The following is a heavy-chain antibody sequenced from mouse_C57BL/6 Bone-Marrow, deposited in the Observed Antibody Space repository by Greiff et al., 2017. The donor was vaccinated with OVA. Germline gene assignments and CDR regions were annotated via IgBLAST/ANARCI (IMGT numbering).Heavy chain of an antibody. CDR1: GYTFTDYN. V-gene: IGHV1-18*01. Sequence: EVQGVESGPELVKPGASVKIPCKASGYTFTDYNMDWVKQSHGKSLEWIGDINPNNGGTIYNQKFKGKATLTVDKSSSTAYMELRSLTSEDTAVYYCARSDYYGSSYDWYFDVWGTGTTVTVSS. J-gene: IGHJ1*03. CDR3: ARSDYYGSSYDWYFDV. CDR2: INPNNGGT. D-gene: IGHD1-1*01.